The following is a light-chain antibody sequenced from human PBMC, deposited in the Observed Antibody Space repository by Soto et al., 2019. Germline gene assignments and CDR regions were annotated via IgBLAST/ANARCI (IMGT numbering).Light chain of an antibody. V-gene: IGKV3-15*01. CDR2: GAS. J-gene: IGKJ1*01. Sequence: EIALTQSPATLSLSPGERATLSCRANERISRSLAWYQQKPGQAPRLLIYGASTRATGIPARFSGSGSGTEFTLTINNLQSEDSAVYYCQQYNNWPPWTFGQGTKV. CDR3: QQYNNWPPWT. CDR1: ERISRS.